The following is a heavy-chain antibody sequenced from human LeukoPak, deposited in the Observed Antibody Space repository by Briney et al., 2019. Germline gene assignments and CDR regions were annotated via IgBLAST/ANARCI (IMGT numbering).Heavy chain of an antibody. CDR3: AKDMGDGYNSFDY. V-gene: IGHV3-43*01. CDR1: GFTFDDYT. D-gene: IGHD5-24*01. CDR2: ISWDGGST. Sequence: PGGSLRLSCAASGFTFDDYTMHWVRQAPGKGLEWVSLISWDGGSTYYADSVKGRFTISRHNSKNSLYLQMNSLRTEDTALYYCAKDMGDGYNSFDYWGQGTLVTVSS. J-gene: IGHJ4*02.